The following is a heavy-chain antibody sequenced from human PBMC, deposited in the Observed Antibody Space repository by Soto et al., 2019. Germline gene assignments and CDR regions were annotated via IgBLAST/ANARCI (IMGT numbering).Heavy chain of an antibody. J-gene: IGHJ3*02. CDR3: ASSSGWPFDSSGGASDM. D-gene: IGHD6-19*01. CDR1: GGSISSYY. CDR2: IYYSGST. Sequence: SETLSLTCTVSGGSISSYYWSWIRQPPGKGLEWIGYIYYSGSTNYNPSLKSRVTISVDTSKNQFSLKLSSVTAADTAVYYCASSSGWPFDSSGGASDMWGQGTMVTVSS. V-gene: IGHV4-59*08.